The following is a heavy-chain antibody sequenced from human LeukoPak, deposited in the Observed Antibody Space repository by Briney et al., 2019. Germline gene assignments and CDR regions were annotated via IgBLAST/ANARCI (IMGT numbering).Heavy chain of an antibody. J-gene: IGHJ4*02. D-gene: IGHD2-2*02. V-gene: IGHV3-7*03. CDR2: IEQDGSEK. CDR1: GFTFSSYW. Sequence: GGSLRLSCAASGFTFSSYWMSWVRQAPGKGLEWVANIEQDGSEKYYVDSVKGRFTISRDNAKNSLYLQMNSLRAEDTAVYYCAKGDLNVVVPAAIPLGIDYWGQGTLVTVSS. CDR3: AKGDLNVVVPAAIPLGIDY.